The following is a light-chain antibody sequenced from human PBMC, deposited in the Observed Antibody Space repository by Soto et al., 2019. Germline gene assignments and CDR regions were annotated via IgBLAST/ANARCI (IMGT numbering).Light chain of an antibody. CDR2: DAS. CDR1: QSVSIS. V-gene: IGKV3-11*01. Sequence: EIVLTQSPATLSLSPGERATLSCRASQSVSISLAWYQHKPGQAPRLLIYDASNRATGIPARFSGSGSGTDFTLTISSLEPEDFAVYYCQQGSSWPTVTFGGGTKVDIK. J-gene: IGKJ4*01. CDR3: QQGSSWPTVT.